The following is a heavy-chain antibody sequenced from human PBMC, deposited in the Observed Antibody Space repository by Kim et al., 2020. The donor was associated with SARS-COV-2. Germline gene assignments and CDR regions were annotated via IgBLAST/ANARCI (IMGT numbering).Heavy chain of an antibody. Sequence: GGSLRLSCAASGFTFSSYAMHWVRQAPGKGLEWVAVISYDGSNKYYADSVKGRFTISRDNSKNTLYLQMNSLRAEDTAVYYCARDHRITIFSTLDYWGQGTLVTVSS. CDR1: GFTFSSYA. V-gene: IGHV3-30-3*01. CDR2: ISYDGSNK. D-gene: IGHD3-3*01. J-gene: IGHJ4*02. CDR3: ARDHRITIFSTLDY.